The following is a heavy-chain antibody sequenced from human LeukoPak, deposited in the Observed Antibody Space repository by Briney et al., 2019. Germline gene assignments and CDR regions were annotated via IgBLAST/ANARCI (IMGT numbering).Heavy chain of an antibody. CDR1: GFTFSSYA. CDR2: ISGSGGST. J-gene: IGHJ6*03. V-gene: IGHV3-23*01. CDR3: AKQGRDWLRDYYYYMDV. D-gene: IGHD3-9*01. Sequence: GGSLRLSCAASGFTFSSYAMSWVRQAPGKGLEWVSAISGSGGSTYYADSVKGRFTISRDNSKNTLYLQMNSLRAEDTAVYYCAKQGRDWLRDYYYYMDVWGKGTTVTISS.